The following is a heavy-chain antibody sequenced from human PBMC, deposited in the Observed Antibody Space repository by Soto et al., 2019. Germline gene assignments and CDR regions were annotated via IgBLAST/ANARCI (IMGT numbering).Heavy chain of an antibody. Sequence: SGPTLVNPTQTLTLTCTFSGFSLSTSGLAMGWIRQAPRKAPEWLAFIFWDDDKRYSPSLENRLTITKDTSKNQVVLTMTNMEAVDTATYYCARIFDFWSGYYFSLWGGGSMVTFYS. CDR1: GFSLSTSGLA. CDR3: ARIFDFWSGYYFSL. V-gene: IGHV2-5*02. J-gene: IGHJ4*02. CDR2: IFWDDDK. D-gene: IGHD3-3*01.